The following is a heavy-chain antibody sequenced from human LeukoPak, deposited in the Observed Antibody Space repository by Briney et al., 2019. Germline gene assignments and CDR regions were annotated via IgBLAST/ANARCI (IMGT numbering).Heavy chain of an antibody. Sequence: PGESLKIACKGSGYSFTSYWIGWVRQMPGKGLEWMGIIYPGDSDTRYSPSFQGQVTISADKSISTAYLQWSSLKASDTAMYYCARRYYGSGSYYNWFDPWGQGTLVTVSS. D-gene: IGHD3-10*01. J-gene: IGHJ5*02. CDR3: ARRYYGSGSYYNWFDP. V-gene: IGHV5-51*01. CDR2: IYPGDSDT. CDR1: GYSFTSYW.